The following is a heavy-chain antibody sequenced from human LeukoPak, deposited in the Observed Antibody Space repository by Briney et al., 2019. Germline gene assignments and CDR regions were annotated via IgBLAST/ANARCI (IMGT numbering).Heavy chain of an antibody. D-gene: IGHD3-16*01. V-gene: IGHV3-74*01. J-gene: IGHJ3*01. CDR2: VDSDGSDT. CDR1: GFTFSSYW. CDR3: ARGGLGHGFDV. Sequence: PGGSLRLSCAASGFTFSSYWMHWVRQAPGKGLVWVSRVDSDGSDTIYADSVRGRFTVSRDNAKNTVFLQMNSLRVEDTAVYYCARGGLGHGFDVWGQGTMVTVSS.